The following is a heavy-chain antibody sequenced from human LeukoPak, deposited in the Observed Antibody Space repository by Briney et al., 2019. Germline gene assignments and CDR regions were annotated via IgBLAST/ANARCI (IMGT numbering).Heavy chain of an antibody. D-gene: IGHD1-26*01. J-gene: IGHJ3*02. Sequence: GGSLRLSCAASEFTVSSNYMSWVRQAPGKGLEWVSGIYSSGNTYYADAVKGRFTISRDNSKNTLYPQMSSLRAEDTAVYYCVRSHSGSYSNAFDIWGQGTMVTVSS. CDR2: IYSSGNT. V-gene: IGHV3-53*01. CDR1: EFTVSSNY. CDR3: VRSHSGSYSNAFDI.